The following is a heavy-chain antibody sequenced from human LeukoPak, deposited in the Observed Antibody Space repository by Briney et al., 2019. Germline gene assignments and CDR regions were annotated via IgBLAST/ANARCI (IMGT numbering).Heavy chain of an antibody. V-gene: IGHV3-73*01. CDR1: GFTFSGSA. CDR2: IRSKANSYAT. CDR3: TVAGDFDY. J-gene: IGHJ4*02. Sequence: PGGSLRLSCAASGFTFSGSAMHWVRQASGKGLEWVGRIRSKANSYATAYATSVKGRFTISRDDSKNTAYLQMNSLKTEDTAVYYCTVAGDFDYWGQGTLVTVSS. D-gene: IGHD6-19*01.